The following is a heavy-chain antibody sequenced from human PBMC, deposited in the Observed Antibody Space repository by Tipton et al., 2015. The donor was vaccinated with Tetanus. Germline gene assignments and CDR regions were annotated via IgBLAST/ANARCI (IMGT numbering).Heavy chain of an antibody. Sequence: TLSLTCTVSGGSIGSGGNYWSWIRQHPGKGLEWIGYIYYSGSTNYNPSLKSRVTISVDTSKNQFSLKLSSVTAADTAVYYCARHSAMPAAIVYYAMDVWGQGTTVTVSS. CDR2: IYYSGST. CDR1: GGSIGSGGNY. J-gene: IGHJ6*02. D-gene: IGHD2-2*02. V-gene: IGHV4-61*08. CDR3: ARHSAMPAAIVYYAMDV.